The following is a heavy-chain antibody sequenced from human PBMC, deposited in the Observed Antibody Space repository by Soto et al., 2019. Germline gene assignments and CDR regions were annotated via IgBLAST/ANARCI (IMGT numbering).Heavy chain of an antibody. Sequence: SETLSLTCTVSGGSISSSSCYWGWIRQPPGKWLEWIGSIYYSGSTYYNPSLKSRVTISVDTSKNQFSLKLSSVTAADTAVYYCARLARIIAVAGTSAGWWFDPWGQGTLVTVSS. D-gene: IGHD6-19*01. CDR3: ARLARIIAVAGTSAGWWFDP. CDR2: IYYSGST. CDR1: GGSISSSSCY. V-gene: IGHV4-39*01. J-gene: IGHJ5*02.